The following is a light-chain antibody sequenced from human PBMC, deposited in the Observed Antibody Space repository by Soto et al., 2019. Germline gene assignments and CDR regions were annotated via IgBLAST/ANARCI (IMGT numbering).Light chain of an antibody. CDR2: DVS. Sequence: QSVLTQPASVSGSPGQSITISCTGTSSDIGYYDYVSWYQQHPGKAPKLLIYDVSNRPSGASMRFSGSKSGNTASLTISGLQGEDEADYYCCSYTSTSTLVFGGGTKVTVL. CDR3: CSYTSTSTLV. V-gene: IGLV2-14*03. CDR1: SSDIGYYDY. J-gene: IGLJ2*01.